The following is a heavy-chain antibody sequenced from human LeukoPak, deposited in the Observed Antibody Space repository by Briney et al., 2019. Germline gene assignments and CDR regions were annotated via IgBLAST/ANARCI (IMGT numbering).Heavy chain of an antibody. CDR2: IYHSGST. J-gene: IGHJ4*02. CDR1: GGSISSSSYY. V-gene: IGHV4-39*07. Sequence: SETLSLTCTVSGGSISSSSYYWGWIRQPPGKGLEWIGEIYHSGSTNYNPSLKSRVTISVDKSKNQFSLKLSSVTAADTAVYYCARAGYLYGSGSPFDYWGQGTLVTVSS. D-gene: IGHD3-10*01. CDR3: ARAGYLYGSGSPFDY.